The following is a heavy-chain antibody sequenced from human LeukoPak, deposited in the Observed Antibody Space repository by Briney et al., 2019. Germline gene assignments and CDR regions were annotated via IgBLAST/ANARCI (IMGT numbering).Heavy chain of an antibody. J-gene: IGHJ5*02. CDR3: ARSSMIVVVITGVNWFDP. V-gene: IGHV4-4*02. CDR1: GGSISSSNW. Sequence: SETLSLTCAVSGGSISSSNWWSWVRQPPGKGLDWIGEIYHSGSTNYNPSLKSPVTISVDKSKNQFSLKLSSVTAADTAVYYCARSSMIVVVITGVNWFDPWGQGTLVTVSS. D-gene: IGHD3-22*01. CDR2: IYHSGST.